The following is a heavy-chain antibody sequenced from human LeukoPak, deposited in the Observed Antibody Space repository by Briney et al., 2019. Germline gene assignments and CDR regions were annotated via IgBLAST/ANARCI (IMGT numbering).Heavy chain of an antibody. CDR3: VRVSDTYYLDY. CDR2: SRNKANSYTT. J-gene: IGHJ4*02. CDR1: GFTFSSYG. Sequence: GGSLRLSCAASGFTFSSYGMHWVRQAPGKGLEWVGRSRNKANSYTTEYAASVKGRFTVSRDGSKNSLYLQMNSLKTEDTAVYYCVRVSDTYYLDYWGQGTLVTVSS. D-gene: IGHD1-26*01. V-gene: IGHV3-72*01.